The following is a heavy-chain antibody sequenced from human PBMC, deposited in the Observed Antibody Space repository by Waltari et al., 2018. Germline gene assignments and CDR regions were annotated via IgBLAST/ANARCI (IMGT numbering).Heavy chain of an antibody. V-gene: IGHV3-23*01. CDR3: ARGLYSYGPWDAFDI. Sequence: EVRLLESGGGLVQPGGSLRLSCAASGFTFSSYAMSWVRQAPGKGLEWVSAISGSVGSTYYAASVKVRCTISRDNSKNTLYLQMNSLRAEDTAVYYCARGLYSYGPWDAFDIWGQGTMVTVSS. CDR2: ISGSVGST. D-gene: IGHD5-18*01. CDR1: GFTFSSYA. J-gene: IGHJ3*02.